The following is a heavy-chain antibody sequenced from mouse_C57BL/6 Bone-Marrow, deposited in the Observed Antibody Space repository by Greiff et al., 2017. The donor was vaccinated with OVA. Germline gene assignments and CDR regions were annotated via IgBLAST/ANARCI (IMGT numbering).Heavy chain of an antibody. CDR1: GFTFSDYY. D-gene: IGHD2-5*01. CDR3: ARPVYSNYDFDV. V-gene: IGHV5-12*01. J-gene: IGHJ1*03. Sequence: DVKLVESGGGLVQPGGSLKLSCAASGFTFSDYYMYWVRQTPEKRLEWVAYISNGGGSTYYPDTVKGRFTISRDNAKNTLYLQMSRLKSEDTAMYYCARPVYSNYDFDVWGTGTTVTVSS. CDR2: ISNGGGST.